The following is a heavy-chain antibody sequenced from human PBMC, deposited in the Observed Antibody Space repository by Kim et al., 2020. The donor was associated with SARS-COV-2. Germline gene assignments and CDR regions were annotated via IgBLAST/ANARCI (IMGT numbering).Heavy chain of an antibody. CDR2: IYYSGST. D-gene: IGHD5-12*01. CDR1: GGSVSSGNYY. Sequence: SETLSLTCTVSGGSVSSGNYYWSWIRQPPGKRLEWIGYIYYSGSTNSNPSLKSRVTISVATSQNQFSLNLSSVTAAYTAVSYCARWRGGYLFVYWGQGTL. CDR3: ARWRGGYLFVY. J-gene: IGHJ4*02. V-gene: IGHV4-61*01.